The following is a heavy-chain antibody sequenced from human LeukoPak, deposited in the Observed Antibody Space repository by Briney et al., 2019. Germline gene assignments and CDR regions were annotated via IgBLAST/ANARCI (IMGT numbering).Heavy chain of an antibody. V-gene: IGHV3-48*02. CDR1: GFTFSSFS. CDR2: INNSGNII. D-gene: IGHD2-21*01. Sequence: PGGSLRLSCAASGFTFSSFSMHWVRQAPGTGLECVAYINNSGNIIYYADSVKGRFAISRDNAKNSVYLQMNSLRDGDTAVYCCVRGYFYYMDVWGKGTTVTVSS. CDR3: VRGYFYYMDV. J-gene: IGHJ6*03.